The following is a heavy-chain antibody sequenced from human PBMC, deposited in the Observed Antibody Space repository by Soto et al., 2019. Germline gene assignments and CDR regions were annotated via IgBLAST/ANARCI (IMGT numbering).Heavy chain of an antibody. V-gene: IGHV3-30-3*01. Sequence: QVQLVESGGGVVQPGRSLRLSCAASGFTFSSYAMHWVRQAPGKGLEWVAVISHDGSNKYYADSVKGRFNISRDNSKNTRDLHINSLRAMDTAVYYCARESGSGCYRDPFDIWGKVTMVTVSS. J-gene: IGHJ3*02. CDR2: ISHDGSNK. CDR1: GFTFSSYA. D-gene: IGHD6-19*01. CDR3: ARESGSGCYRDPFDI.